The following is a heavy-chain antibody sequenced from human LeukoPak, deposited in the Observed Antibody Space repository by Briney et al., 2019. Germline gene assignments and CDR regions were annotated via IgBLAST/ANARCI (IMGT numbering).Heavy chain of an antibody. CDR3: ARTQVRYSGSYYDY. CDR1: GGSISSHY. J-gene: IGHJ4*02. Sequence: SETLSLTCTVSGGSISSHYWNWIRQPPGKGLEWIGYIYYRGSTNYNPSLKSRVTISVDTSKNQFSLKLSSVTAADTAVYYCARTQVRYSGSYYDYWGQGTLVTVSS. V-gene: IGHV4-59*11. D-gene: IGHD1-26*01. CDR2: IYYRGST.